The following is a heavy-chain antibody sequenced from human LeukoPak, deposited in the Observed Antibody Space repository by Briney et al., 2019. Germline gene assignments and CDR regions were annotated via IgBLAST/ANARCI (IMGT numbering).Heavy chain of an antibody. CDR2: INHSGST. CDR3: AKYGNSGWVIDN. Sequence: SSGTLSLTCAVYGGSFSGYYWSWIRQPPGKGLEWIGEINHSGSTNYNPSLKSRVTISVDTSKNQFSLKLSSVTAADTAVYFCAKYGNSGWVIDNWGQGTLVTVSS. CDR1: GGSFSGYY. V-gene: IGHV4-34*01. J-gene: IGHJ4*02. D-gene: IGHD6-19*01.